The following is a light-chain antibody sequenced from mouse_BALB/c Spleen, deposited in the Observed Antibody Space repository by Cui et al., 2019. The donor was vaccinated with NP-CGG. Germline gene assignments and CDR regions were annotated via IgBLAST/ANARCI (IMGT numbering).Light chain of an antibody. Sequence: QAVLTQEYVHATPPGETVTLTCRSSTGAVTTSNYANWVQEKPDHLFTGLIGGTNNRTPGVPARFSGSLIGDKAALTITGAQTEDEAIYFCALWYSNHWVFGGGTKLTVL. J-gene: IGLJ1*01. CDR1: TGAVTTSNY. CDR3: ALWYSNHWV. V-gene: IGLV1*01. CDR2: GTN.